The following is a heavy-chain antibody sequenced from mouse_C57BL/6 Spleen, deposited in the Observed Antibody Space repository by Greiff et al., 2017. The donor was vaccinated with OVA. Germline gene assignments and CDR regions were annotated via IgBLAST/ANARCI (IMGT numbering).Heavy chain of an antibody. D-gene: IGHD2-5*01. J-gene: IGHJ3*01. CDR1: GFTFSDFY. CDR3: ARDAGSNGAWFAY. V-gene: IGHV7-1*01. Sequence: VQLKESGGGLVQSGRSLRLSCATSGFTFSDFYMEWVRQAPGKGLEWIAASRNKANDYTTEYSASVKGRFIVSRDTSQSILYLQMNALRAEDTAIYYCARDAGSNGAWFAYWGQGTLVTVSA. CDR2: SRNKANDYTT.